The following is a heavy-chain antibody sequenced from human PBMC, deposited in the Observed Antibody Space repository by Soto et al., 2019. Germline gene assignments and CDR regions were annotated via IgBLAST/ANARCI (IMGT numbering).Heavy chain of an antibody. CDR3: AADFSSSAYGMDV. CDR1: GFTFTSSA. CDR2: IVVGSGNT. V-gene: IGHV1-58*01. D-gene: IGHD6-6*01. Sequence: GPSVKVSCKASGFTFTSSAVQWVRQARGQRLEWIGWIVVGSGNTNYAQKFQERVTITRDMSTSTAYMELSSLRSEDTAVYYCAADFSSSAYGMDVWGQGTTVTVSS. J-gene: IGHJ6*02.